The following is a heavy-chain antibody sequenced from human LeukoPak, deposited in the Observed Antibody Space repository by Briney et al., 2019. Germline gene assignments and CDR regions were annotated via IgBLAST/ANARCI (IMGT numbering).Heavy chain of an antibody. D-gene: IGHD3-9*01. CDR1: GFDIRHYY. CDR2: IRHDGSNI. V-gene: IGHV3-7*05. J-gene: IGHJ4*02. CDR3: AALPTGYQNFDY. Sequence: PGGSLRLSCVASGFDIRHYYMSWVRQAPGKGLEWVADIRHDGSNIYNVDSVRGRFTISRDNSKNTLFLQMHSLRVEDTAVYYCAALPTGYQNFDYWGQGTLVTVSS.